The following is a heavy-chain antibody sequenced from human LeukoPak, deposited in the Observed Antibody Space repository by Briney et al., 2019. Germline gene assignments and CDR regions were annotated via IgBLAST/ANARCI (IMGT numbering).Heavy chain of an antibody. CDR1: GFTFSSYD. CDR3: AKLNPWNYYDRSGYGYYFDY. J-gene: IGHJ4*02. CDR2: ISSDGNKK. V-gene: IGHV3-30*18. D-gene: IGHD3-22*01. Sequence: GGSLRRSCTASGFTFSSYDMHWVRQAPGKGLEWVAVISSDGNKKYYADSVRGRFTISRDNSKNTLYLQMNSLISEDTAVYYCAKLNPWNYYDRSGYGYYFDYWGQGTLVTVSS.